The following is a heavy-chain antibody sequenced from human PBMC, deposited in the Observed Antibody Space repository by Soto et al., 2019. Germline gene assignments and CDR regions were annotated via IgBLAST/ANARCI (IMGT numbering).Heavy chain of an antibody. CDR2: IKKDESKK. D-gene: IGHD3-22*01. CDR1: GFTFSDYW. J-gene: IGHJ3*02. CDR3: ARDVSPGSGPYYLEAFDM. V-gene: IGHV3-7*05. Sequence: EVQLVESGGGLVQPGASLRLSCAASGFTFSDYWMTWVRQAPGKGLEWVANIKKDESKKSYLDSVRGRFTISRDNARNSLYLQMDSLRAEDTALYYCARDVSPGSGPYYLEAFDMWGQGTMVTVSS.